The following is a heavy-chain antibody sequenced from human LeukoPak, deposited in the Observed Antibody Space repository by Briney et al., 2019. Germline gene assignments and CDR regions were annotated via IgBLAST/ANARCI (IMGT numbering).Heavy chain of an antibody. Sequence: GGSLRLPCAASGFTFSSYEMNWVRQAPGKGLEWVSYISSSGSTIYYADSVKGRFTISRDNAKNSLYLQMNSLRAEDTAVYYCARVSGYYGTTDWGQGTLVTVSS. CDR2: ISSSGSTI. V-gene: IGHV3-48*03. J-gene: IGHJ4*02. CDR1: GFTFSSYE. D-gene: IGHD3-10*01. CDR3: ARVSGYYGTTD.